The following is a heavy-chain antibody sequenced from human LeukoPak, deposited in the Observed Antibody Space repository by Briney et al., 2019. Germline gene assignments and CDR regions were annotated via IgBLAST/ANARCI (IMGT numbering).Heavy chain of an antibody. J-gene: IGHJ4*02. CDR3: AKVVYYYDSSGYELDY. D-gene: IGHD3-22*01. CDR2: ISYDGSNK. CDR1: GFTFSSYG. Sequence: SGGSLRLSCAASGFTFSSYGMHWVRQAPGKGLEWVAVISYDGSNKYYADSVKGRFTISRDNSKNTLYLQMNSLRAEDTAVYYCAKVVYYYDSSGYELDYWGQGTLATVSS. V-gene: IGHV3-30*18.